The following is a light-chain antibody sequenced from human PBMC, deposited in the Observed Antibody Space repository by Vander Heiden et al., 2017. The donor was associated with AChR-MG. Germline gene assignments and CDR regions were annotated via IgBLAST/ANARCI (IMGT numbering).Light chain of an antibody. CDR3: CSYVDDNIWV. Sequence: QSALTQPAPVSGSPGQSITIFCTGTNSDVGTYNLVSWFQHHPDRAPKLIIYEVTRRPSGVSSRFSVSKSGNTASLTISGLQAEDEADYYCCSYVDDNIWVFGGGTKLTVL. CDR1: NSDVGTYNL. CDR2: EVT. V-gene: IGLV2-23*02. J-gene: IGLJ3*02.